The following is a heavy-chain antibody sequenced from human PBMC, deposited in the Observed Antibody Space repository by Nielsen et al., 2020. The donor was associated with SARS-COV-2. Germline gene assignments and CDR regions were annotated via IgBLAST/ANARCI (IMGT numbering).Heavy chain of an antibody. CDR3: ARGGLGSSPHKRGGYGMDV. D-gene: IGHD3-16*01. CDR2: MNPNSGNT. J-gene: IGHJ6*02. V-gene: IGHV1-8*01. Sequence: ASVKVSCKASGYTFTSYDINWVRQATGQGLEWMGWMNPNSGNTGYAQKFQGRVTITADESTSTAYMELSSLRSEDTAVYYCARGGLGSSPHKRGGYGMDVWGQGTTVTVSS. CDR1: GYTFTSYD.